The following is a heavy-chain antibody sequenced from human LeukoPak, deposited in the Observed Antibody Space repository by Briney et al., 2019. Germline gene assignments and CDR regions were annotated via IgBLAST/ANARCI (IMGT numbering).Heavy chain of an antibody. J-gene: IGHJ4*02. Sequence: SQTLSLTRTVSGGSISSGGYYWSWIRQHPGKGLEWIGYIYYSGSTYYNPSLKSRVTISVDTSKNQFSLKLSSVTAADTAVYYCARDDPAGSFDYWGQGTLVTVSS. CDR1: GGSISSGGYY. CDR2: IYYSGST. CDR3: ARDDPAGSFDY. V-gene: IGHV4-31*03.